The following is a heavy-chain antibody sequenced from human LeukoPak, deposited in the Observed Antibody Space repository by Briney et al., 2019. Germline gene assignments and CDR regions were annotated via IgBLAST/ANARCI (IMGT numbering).Heavy chain of an antibody. CDR2: IWYDGDNK. D-gene: IGHD4-17*01. CDR1: RFTFSSYV. Sequence: GGSLRLSCAASRFTFSSYVMHWVRQAPGKGLEWVALIWYDGDNKYYSDSVKGRFTISRDNSKNTLYLQMNSLRAEDTAVYYCVRGDYGDYTLFDYWGQGTLVTVSS. CDR3: VRGDYGDYTLFDY. J-gene: IGHJ4*02. V-gene: IGHV3-33*01.